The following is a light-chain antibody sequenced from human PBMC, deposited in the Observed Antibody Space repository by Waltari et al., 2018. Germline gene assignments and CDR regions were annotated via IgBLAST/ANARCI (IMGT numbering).Light chain of an antibody. CDR2: DAS. CDR3: QQYDDGPPLT. CDR1: QSISSK. J-gene: IGKJ4*01. Sequence: DIVMTQSPGTLSVSPGERATLSCRASQSISSKLAWYQQKPGRAPRLLIYDASTRATGVPARFRGSGSGTEFTLTTSSLESEDFALYYCQQYDDGPPLTFGGGTKVDLK. V-gene: IGKV3-15*01.